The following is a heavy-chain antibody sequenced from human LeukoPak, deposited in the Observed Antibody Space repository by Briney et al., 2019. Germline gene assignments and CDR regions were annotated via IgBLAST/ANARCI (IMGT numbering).Heavy chain of an antibody. CDR3: ARGWYYYDSSGPALL. D-gene: IGHD3-22*01. CDR1: GYTFTGYY. V-gene: IGHV1-2*02. J-gene: IGHJ4*02. Sequence: ASVKVSCKASGYTFTGYYMHWVRQAPGQGLEWMGWINPNSGGTNYAQKFQGRVTMTRDTSISTAYMELSRLRSDDTAVYYCARGWYYYDSSGPALLGGEGTLVSVSS. CDR2: INPNSGGT.